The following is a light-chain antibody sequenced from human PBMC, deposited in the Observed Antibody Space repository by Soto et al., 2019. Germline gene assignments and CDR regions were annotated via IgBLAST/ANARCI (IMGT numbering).Light chain of an antibody. CDR1: QSISSY. V-gene: IGKV1-39*01. J-gene: IGKJ5*01. Sequence: DIQMTQSPSSLSASVGDRVTITCRASQSISSYLNWYQQKPGKAPKLLTYAASSLQSGVPSRFSGSGSGTDFTLTISSLQPEDFATYYCQQSYSTLPGTFGQGTRLEIK. CDR2: AAS. CDR3: QQSYSTLPGT.